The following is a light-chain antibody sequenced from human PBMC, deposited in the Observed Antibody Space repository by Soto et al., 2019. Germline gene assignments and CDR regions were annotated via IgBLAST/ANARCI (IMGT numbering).Light chain of an antibody. J-gene: IGKJ4*01. CDR1: QSVENY. Sequence: EVVLTQSPATLSLSPGERATLSCRASQSVENYLAWYQKKPGQAPRLLIYDASKRATGVPARFSGSGSGTDFTLTISSLEPEDFAVYYCQHRSSWPLTFGGGTKVDIK. V-gene: IGKV3-11*01. CDR2: DAS. CDR3: QHRSSWPLT.